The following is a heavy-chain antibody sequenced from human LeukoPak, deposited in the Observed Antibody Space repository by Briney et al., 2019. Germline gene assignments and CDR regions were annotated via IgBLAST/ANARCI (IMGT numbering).Heavy chain of an antibody. CDR3: AKHMRATNTYSFFGLDV. CDR1: GFTFKDYG. CDR2: INWNGGGT. D-gene: IGHD1-26*01. J-gene: IGHJ6*01. Sequence: GRSLRLSCAATGFTFKDYGMHWVRQPPGKGLEWVSSINWNGGGTDYADSVKGRFTISRDNGKNFLYLQLSSLRPEDTASYDCAKHMRATNTYSFFGLDVWGPGTTVTV. V-gene: IGHV3-9*01.